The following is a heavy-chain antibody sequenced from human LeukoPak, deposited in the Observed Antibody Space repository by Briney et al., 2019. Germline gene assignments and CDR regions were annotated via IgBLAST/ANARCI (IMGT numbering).Heavy chain of an antibody. D-gene: IGHD2-21*01. V-gene: IGHV1-3*01. CDR1: GYTFTSYA. Sequence: ASVKVSCKASGYTFTSYAMHWVRQAPGQRLEWMGWINAGNGNTKYSQKFQGRVTITRDTSASTAYMELSSLRSEDTAVYYCASCLFPDDPFDYWGQGTLVTVSS. CDR2: INAGNGNT. J-gene: IGHJ4*02. CDR3: ASCLFPDDPFDY.